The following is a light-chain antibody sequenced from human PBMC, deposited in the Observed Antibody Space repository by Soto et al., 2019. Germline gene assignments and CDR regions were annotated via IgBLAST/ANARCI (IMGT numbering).Light chain of an antibody. V-gene: IGKV3-20*01. Sequence: IGLSQSLGAVSLSPGERAILSCRDSQTVNQHYVAWCQQKTGQAHRLLSEGAYRRATGIPDRGSGRAAGPDCTRTISRLEPEDGAVYFGQQYSDLPMTFGQGTRLDIK. CDR1: QTVNQHY. CDR2: GAY. CDR3: QQYSDLPMT. J-gene: IGKJ5*01.